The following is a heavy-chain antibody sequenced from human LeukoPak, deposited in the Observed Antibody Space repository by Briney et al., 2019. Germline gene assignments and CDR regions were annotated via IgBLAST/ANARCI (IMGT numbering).Heavy chain of an antibody. CDR1: GYTFTSYD. J-gene: IGHJ1*01. CDR3: ARGLRDSSGREYFQH. Sequence: GASVKVSCKASGYTFTSYDINWVRQATGQGLEWMGWMNTNSANTGYAQKFQGRVTMTRNTSISTAYMELSSLRSEDTAMYYCARGLRDSSGREYFQHWGQGTRVTASS. D-gene: IGHD3-22*01. V-gene: IGHV1-8*01. CDR2: MNTNSANT.